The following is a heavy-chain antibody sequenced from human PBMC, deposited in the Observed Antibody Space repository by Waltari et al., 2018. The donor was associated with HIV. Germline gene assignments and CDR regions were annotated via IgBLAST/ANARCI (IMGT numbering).Heavy chain of an antibody. CDR1: GVSISTYS. V-gene: IGHV4-59*01. J-gene: IGHJ3*02. CDR2: MYYSGST. CDR3: ARQTFPERLGFGFDI. Sequence: QVQLQESGPGLVRPSETLSLTCPVSGVSISTYSWSWIRQPPGKGLEWIGYMYYSGSTNYNPSLKSRVSISVDTTENQLSLKLSSVTAADTAVYYCARQTFPERLGFGFDIWGQGTMVTVSS. D-gene: IGHD1-1*01.